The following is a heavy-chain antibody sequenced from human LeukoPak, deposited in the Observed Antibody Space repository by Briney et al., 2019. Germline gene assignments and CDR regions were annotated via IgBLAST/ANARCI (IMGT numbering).Heavy chain of an antibody. CDR1: GFTFSSYA. CDR2: ISSSTSTI. CDR3: AKGRYDYGDFFDY. J-gene: IGHJ4*02. Sequence: GGSLRLSCAASGFTFSSYAMSWVRQAPGKGLEWVSYISSSTSTIYYADSVKGRFTISRDNSKNTLYLQMNSLRAEDTAVYYCAKGRYDYGDFFDYWGQGTLVTVSS. V-gene: IGHV3-23*01. D-gene: IGHD4-17*01.